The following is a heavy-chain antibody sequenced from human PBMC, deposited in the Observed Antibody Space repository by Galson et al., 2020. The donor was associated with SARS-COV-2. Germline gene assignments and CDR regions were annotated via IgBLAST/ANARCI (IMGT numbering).Heavy chain of an antibody. CDR2: ISSSGSTI. CDR3: ARMGYCSSTSCYYYYYGMDV. Sequence: SCAASGFTFSDYYMSWIRQAPGKGLEWVSYISSSGSTIYYADSVKGRFTISRDNAKNSLYLQMNSLRAEDTAVYYCARMGYCSSTSCYYYYYGMDVWGQGTTVTVSS. D-gene: IGHD2-2*01. V-gene: IGHV3-11*01. J-gene: IGHJ6*02. CDR1: GFTFSDYY.